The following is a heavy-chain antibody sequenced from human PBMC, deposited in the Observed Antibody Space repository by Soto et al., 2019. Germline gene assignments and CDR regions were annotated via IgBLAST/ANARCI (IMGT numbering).Heavy chain of an antibody. J-gene: IGHJ6*02. CDR1: GGSISSYH. CDR2: VHYSWGS. Sequence: QVQLQESGPGLVKPSETLSLSCTVSGGSISSYHWSWIRQTPGKGLEWIGYVHYSWGSNYNPSLKCRVAISLDPSNSQFSLKLTSVTATDTAVYYCARQGFGALHGRVHVWGQGTTVTVSS. D-gene: IGHD3-10*01. CDR3: ARQGFGALHGRVHV. V-gene: IGHV4-59*08.